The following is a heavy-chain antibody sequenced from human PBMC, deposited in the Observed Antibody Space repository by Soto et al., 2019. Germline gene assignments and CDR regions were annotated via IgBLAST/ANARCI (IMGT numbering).Heavy chain of an antibody. V-gene: IGHV4-34*01. CDR1: GGSFSGYY. J-gene: IGHJ6*02. D-gene: IGHD6-19*01. CDR2: INHSGST. Sequence: SETLSLTCAVYGGSFSGYYWSWIRQPPGKGLEWIGEINHSGSTNYNPSLKSRVTISVDTSKNQFSLKLSSVTAADTAVYYCASLKARAVAGTWDYYYYGMDVWGQGTTVTVSS. CDR3: ASLKARAVAGTWDYYYYGMDV.